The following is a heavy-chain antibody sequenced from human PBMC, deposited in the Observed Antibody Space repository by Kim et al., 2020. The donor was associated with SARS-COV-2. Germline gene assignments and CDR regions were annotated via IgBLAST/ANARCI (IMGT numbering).Heavy chain of an antibody. J-gene: IGHJ4*02. V-gene: IGHV3-23*01. D-gene: IGHD3-10*01. Sequence: AEPGKGRFTISRDNSKNTLYLKMNSLRAEDTAVYYCAKGGVSLVRGVTDYWGQGTLVTVSS. CDR3: AKGGVSLVRGVTDY.